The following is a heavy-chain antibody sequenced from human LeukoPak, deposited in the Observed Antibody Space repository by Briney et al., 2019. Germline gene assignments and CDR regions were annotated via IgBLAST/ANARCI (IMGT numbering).Heavy chain of an antibody. D-gene: IGHD3-10*01. CDR1: GDSVSSNSAA. CDR3: ARGAGAELLWFGELLYYLDY. J-gene: IGHJ4*02. Sequence: SQTLSLTCAISGDSVSSNSAAWNWIRQSPSRGLEWQGRTYYRSKWYNDYAVSVKSRITINPDTSKNQFSLQLNSVTPEDTAVYYCARGAGAELLWFGELLYYLDYWGQGTLVTVSS. V-gene: IGHV6-1*01. CDR2: TYYRSKWYN.